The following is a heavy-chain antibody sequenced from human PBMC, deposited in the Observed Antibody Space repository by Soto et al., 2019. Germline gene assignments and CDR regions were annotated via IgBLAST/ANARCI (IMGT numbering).Heavy chain of an antibody. CDR1: GFTFSAYT. V-gene: IGHV3-23*01. D-gene: IGHD2-8*01. Sequence: EVLLLESGGGLVRSGGSLRLTCATSGFTFSAYTFSWVRQAPGAGLEWVSAIIQSGQTFYADSVKGRTSISRDDSNNMLYRQMHSLSADDTAVYYCAKDRQPDGLCPFDHWGQGALVTVSS. J-gene: IGHJ4*02. CDR2: IIQSGQT. CDR3: AKDRQPDGLCPFDH.